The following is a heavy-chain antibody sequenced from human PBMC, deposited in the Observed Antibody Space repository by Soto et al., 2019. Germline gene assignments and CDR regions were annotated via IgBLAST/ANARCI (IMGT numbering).Heavy chain of an antibody. CDR2: IYYSGST. D-gene: IGHD4-17*01. J-gene: IGHJ4*02. CDR1: GGSISSYY. V-gene: IGHV4-59*01. CDR3: ARGPHDYGDYGAVEYFDY. Sequence: LSLTCTVSGGSISSYYWSWIRQPPGKGLEWIGYIYYSGSTNYNPSLKSRVTISVDTSKNQFSLKLSSVTAADTAVYYSARGPHDYGDYGAVEYFDYWGQGTLVTVSS.